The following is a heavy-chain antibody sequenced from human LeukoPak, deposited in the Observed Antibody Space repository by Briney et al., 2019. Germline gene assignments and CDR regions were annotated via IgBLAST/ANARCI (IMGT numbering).Heavy chain of an antibody. Sequence: SVKVSCKASGGTFSSYAISWVRQVPGQGLEWMGGIIPIFGTANYAQKFQGRVTIIADESTSTAYMELSSLRSEDTAVYYCACFIGVVTPYNWFDPWGQGTLVTVSS. V-gene: IGHV1-69*13. CDR2: IIPIFGTA. CDR1: GGTFSSYA. D-gene: IGHD3-3*01. J-gene: IGHJ5*02. CDR3: ACFIGVVTPYNWFDP.